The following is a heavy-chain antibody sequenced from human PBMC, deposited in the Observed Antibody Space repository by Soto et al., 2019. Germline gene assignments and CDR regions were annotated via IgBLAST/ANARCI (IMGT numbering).Heavy chain of an antibody. CDR2: VNPDGTTT. V-gene: IGHV3-74*01. J-gene: IGHJ3*02. CDR1: GFPLSSYW. CDR3: TRAPMSSRNAFDI. Sequence: PGGSLRLSCAASGFPLSSYWMHWVRQAPGKGLVWVSRVNPDGTTTYYADSVKGRFTISRDNAGNTLYLQMNSLRADDTAVYYCTRAPMSSRNAFDIWGQGTMVTVSS. D-gene: IGHD3-10*02.